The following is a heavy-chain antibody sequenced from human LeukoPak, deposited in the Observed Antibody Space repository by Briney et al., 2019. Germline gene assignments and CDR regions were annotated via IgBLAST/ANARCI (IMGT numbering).Heavy chain of an antibody. CDR2: ISGSGGST. V-gene: IGHV3-23*01. CDR3: AKSGRRWELLRNYFDY. Sequence: GGSLRLSCAASGFTFSSYAMSWVRQAPGKGLEWVSAISGSGGSTYYADSVKGRFTISRDNSKNTLYLQMNSLRAEDTAVYCCAKSGRRWELLRNYFDYWGQGTLVTVSS. D-gene: IGHD1-26*01. CDR1: GFTFSSYA. J-gene: IGHJ4*02.